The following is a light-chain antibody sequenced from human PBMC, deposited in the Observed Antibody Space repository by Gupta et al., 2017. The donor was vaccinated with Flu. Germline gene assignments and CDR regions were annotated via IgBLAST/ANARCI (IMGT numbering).Light chain of an antibody. J-gene: IGLJ2*01. CDR3: ALSLGLGVAL. V-gene: IGLV8-61*01. CDR2: SVK. CDR1: SGSVSSSHY. Sequence: QTVVTQEPSLSVSPGGTITLTCGLSSGSVSSSHYTSWYQQTPGPPPLMLSYSVKYRPAGVSHRSSASIIGTTAVLNTTGAQADDAWLYYCALSLGLGVALFGGGTTLTVL.